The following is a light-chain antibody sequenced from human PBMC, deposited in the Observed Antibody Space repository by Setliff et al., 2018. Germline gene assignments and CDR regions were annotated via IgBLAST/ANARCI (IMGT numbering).Light chain of an antibody. CDR3: CSYTGFSYV. J-gene: IGLJ1*01. Sequence: QSALTQPASVSGSPGQSITISCTGTSSDVGAYNYVSWYQQHPGKVPKLMIYDVTKRPSGVPDRFSGSKSGNTASLTVSGLQAEDEADYYCCSYTGFSYVFGSGTKGTVL. V-gene: IGLV2-8*01. CDR1: SSDVGAYNY. CDR2: DVT.